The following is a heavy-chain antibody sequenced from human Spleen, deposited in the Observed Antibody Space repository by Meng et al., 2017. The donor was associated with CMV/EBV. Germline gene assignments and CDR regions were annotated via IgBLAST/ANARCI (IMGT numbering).Heavy chain of an antibody. Sequence: YYMHWVRQAPGQGLEWMGIINPSGGSTSYAQKFQGRVTMTRDTSTSTVYMELSSLRSEDTAVYYCARVLTVVPAAIYPSHYYYGMDVWGQGTTVTVSS. CDR3: ARVLTVVPAAIYPSHYYYGMDV. CDR1: YY. CDR2: INPSGGST. D-gene: IGHD2-2*01. V-gene: IGHV1-46*01. J-gene: IGHJ6*02.